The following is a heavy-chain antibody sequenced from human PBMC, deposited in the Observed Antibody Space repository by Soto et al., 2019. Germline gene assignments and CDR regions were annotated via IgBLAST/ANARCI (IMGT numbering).Heavy chain of an antibody. Sequence: QVQLQESGPGLVRPSQTLSLTCTVSGDSISSADYYWSWIRQTPGKGLEWIGHIFYSGTTYYNPSLKSLLTISVDTSQNHFSLRLTSVTAADTAVYYCARDLWVEPELYYYGMDVWGQGTTVTVSS. CDR1: GDSISSADYY. CDR3: ARDLWVEPELYYYGMDV. D-gene: IGHD1-1*01. J-gene: IGHJ6*02. CDR2: IFYSGTT. V-gene: IGHV4-30-4*01.